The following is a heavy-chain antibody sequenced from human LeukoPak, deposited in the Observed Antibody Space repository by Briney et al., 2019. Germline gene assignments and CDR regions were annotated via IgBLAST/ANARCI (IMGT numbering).Heavy chain of an antibody. Sequence: GGSLRLSCAASGFTFSSYSMNWVRQAPGKGLEWVSYISSSSTIYYADSVKGRFTISRDNAKNSLYLQMNSLRDEDTAVYYCARGLALTVFQHWGQGTLVTVSS. CDR1: GFTFSSYS. CDR3: ARGLALTVFQH. J-gene: IGHJ1*01. V-gene: IGHV3-48*02. D-gene: IGHD7-27*01. CDR2: ISSSSTI.